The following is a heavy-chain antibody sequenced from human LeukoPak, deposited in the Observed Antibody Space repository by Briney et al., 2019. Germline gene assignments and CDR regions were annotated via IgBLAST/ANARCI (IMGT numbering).Heavy chain of an antibody. Sequence: GGSLRLSCAASGFTFSSYWMSWVRQAPGKGLEWVANIKQDGSEKYYVDSVKGRFTISRDNAKNSLYLQMNSLRAEDTAVYYCARDRGYYYDSSGSRWGQGTLVTVSS. CDR2: IKQDGSEK. CDR1: GFTFSSYW. V-gene: IGHV3-7*01. D-gene: IGHD3-22*01. J-gene: IGHJ4*02. CDR3: ARDRGYYYDSSGSR.